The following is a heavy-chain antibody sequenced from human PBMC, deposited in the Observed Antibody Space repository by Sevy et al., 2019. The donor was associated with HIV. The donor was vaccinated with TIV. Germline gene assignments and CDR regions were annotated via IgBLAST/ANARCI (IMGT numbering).Heavy chain of an antibody. Sequence: GGSLRLSLTVSGFIFMNFAMHWVRQAPGKGLEGVAVTSFDGSHKYYADSVKGRFTVSRENSRNILSLEMNSLSDDDTAVYYCARGENDDDFFQYWGQGTLVTVSS. CDR3: ARGENDDDFFQY. D-gene: IGHD3-16*01. J-gene: IGHJ1*01. CDR2: TSFDGSHK. V-gene: IGHV3-30*04. CDR1: GFIFMNFA.